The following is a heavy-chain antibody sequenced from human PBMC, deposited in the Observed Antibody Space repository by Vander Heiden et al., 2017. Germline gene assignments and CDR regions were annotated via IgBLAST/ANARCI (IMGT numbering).Heavy chain of an antibody. D-gene: IGHD2-2*03. CDR1: GHTFTTYN. J-gene: IGHJ4*02. CDR3: ARELDNTFYFDY. Sequence: QVQLVQSGAEVKKPGASVKVSCKASGHTFTTYNIHWVRQAPGQGLEWMGISWPSGSRTGYAQKFQGRITVTRDTSTSTVYMELSSLRSEDTAVYYCARELDNTFYFDYWGQGALVTVSS. CDR2: SWPSGSRT. V-gene: IGHV1-46*03.